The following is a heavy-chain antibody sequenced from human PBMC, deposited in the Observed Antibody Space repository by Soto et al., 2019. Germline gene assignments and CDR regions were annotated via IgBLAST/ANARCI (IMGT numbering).Heavy chain of an antibody. CDR3: ARVGAALINWFDP. CDR1: GGSISSGDYY. CDR2: IYYSGST. V-gene: IGHV4-30-4*01. Sequence: PSETLSLTCTVSGGSISSGDYYWSWIRQPPGKGLEWIGYIYYSGSTYYNPSLKSRVTISVDTSKNQFSLKLSSVTAADTAVYYCARVGAALINWFDPWGQGTLVTVSS. J-gene: IGHJ5*02. D-gene: IGHD6-13*01.